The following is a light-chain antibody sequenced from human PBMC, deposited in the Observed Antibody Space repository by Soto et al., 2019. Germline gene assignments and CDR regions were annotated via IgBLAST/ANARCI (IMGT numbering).Light chain of an antibody. J-gene: IGKJ5*01. V-gene: IGKV3-15*01. CDR2: DAS. CDR1: QSVSSN. CDR3: LQYTDWPIT. Sequence: EIVMTQSPATLSVSPGERATLSCRASQSVSSNLAWYRQKPGQAPRLLIYDASTRATGIPATYSGSGSGTEFTLTISSLQSEDFAVYYCLQYTDWPITFGQGTRLEVK.